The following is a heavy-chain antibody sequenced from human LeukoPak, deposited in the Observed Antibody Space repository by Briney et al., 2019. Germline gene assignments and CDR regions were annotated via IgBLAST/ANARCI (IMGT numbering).Heavy chain of an antibody. CDR2: ISYDGSNK. CDR3: AREGTYYYDSSPYFDY. CDR1: GFTFSSYG. J-gene: IGHJ4*02. D-gene: IGHD3-22*01. V-gene: IGHV3-30*19. Sequence: PGGSLRLSCAASGFTFSSYGMHWVRQAPGKGLEWVAVISYDGSNKYYADSVKGRFTISRDNSKNTLYLQMNSLRAEDTAVYYCAREGTYYYDSSPYFDYWGQGTLVTVSS.